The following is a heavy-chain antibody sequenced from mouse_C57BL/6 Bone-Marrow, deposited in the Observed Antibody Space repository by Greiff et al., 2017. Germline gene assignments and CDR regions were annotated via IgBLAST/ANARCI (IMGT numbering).Heavy chain of an antibody. V-gene: IGHV1-75*01. CDR2: IFPGSGST. D-gene: IGHD1-1*01. Sequence: LEESGPELVKPGASVKISCKASGYTFTDYYINWVKQRPGQGLEWIGWIFPGSGSTYYNEKFKGKATLTVDKSSSTAYMLLSSLTSEDSAVYFCACYYGSNPFAYWGQGTLVTVSA. CDR1: GYTFTDYY. CDR3: ACYYGSNPFAY. J-gene: IGHJ3*01.